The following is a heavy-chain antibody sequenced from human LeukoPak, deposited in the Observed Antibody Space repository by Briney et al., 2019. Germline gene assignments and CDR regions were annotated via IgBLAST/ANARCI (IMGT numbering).Heavy chain of an antibody. V-gene: IGHV3-30*04. CDR3: ARDRCSGGSCRAYNYYYGLDV. D-gene: IGHD2-15*01. Sequence: PGGSLRLSCAASRFTFSSYAMHWVRQTPGKGLEWVAVISYDGNNKYYADSVKGRFTISRDNSKNTLYLQMNSLRPEDTSVYYCARDRCSGGSCRAYNYYYGLDVRGEGTTVTVSS. J-gene: IGHJ6*04. CDR1: RFTFSSYA. CDR2: ISYDGNNK.